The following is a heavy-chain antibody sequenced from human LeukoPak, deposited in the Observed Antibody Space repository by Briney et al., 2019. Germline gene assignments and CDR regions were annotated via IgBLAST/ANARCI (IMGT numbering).Heavy chain of an antibody. CDR3: ARGLVVVAQYSQH. Sequence: PGGSLRLSCAASGFSFSSYTMNWVRQAPGKGLEWISYIDTTSTTTNYADSVRGRFTISRDNAKNSLYLQMDSLRAEDTALYYCARGLVVVAQYSQHWGQGTLVTVSS. CDR2: IDTTSTTT. J-gene: IGHJ1*01. D-gene: IGHD2-15*01. CDR1: GFSFSSYT. V-gene: IGHV3-48*04.